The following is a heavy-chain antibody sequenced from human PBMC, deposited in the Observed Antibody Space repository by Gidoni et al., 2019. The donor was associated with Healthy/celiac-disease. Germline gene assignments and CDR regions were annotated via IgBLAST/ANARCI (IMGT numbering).Heavy chain of an antibody. CDR3: ARESIAARIYYYYGMDV. CDR2: IYTSGST. Sequence: QVQLQESGPGLVKPSEPLSFTCTASGGSISSYYWSWIRQPAGKRLELIGRIYTSGSTTYNPSPKRRVTMSVDTSKNQFSLRLSSVTAADTAVYYCARESIAARIYYYYGMDVWGQGTTVTVSS. D-gene: IGHD6-6*01. CDR1: GGSISSYY. V-gene: IGHV4-4*07. J-gene: IGHJ6*02.